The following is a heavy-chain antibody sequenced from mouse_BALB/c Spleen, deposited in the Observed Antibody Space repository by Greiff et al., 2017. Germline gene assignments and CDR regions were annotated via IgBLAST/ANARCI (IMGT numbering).Heavy chain of an antibody. CDR1: GFTFSSYA. Sequence: EVKVVESGGGLVKPGGSLKLSCAASGFTFSSYAMSWVRQTPEKRLEWVASISSGGSTYYPDSVKGRFTISRDNAKNTLYLQMSSLKSEDTAMYYCARDKNYYGSSYRYFDVWGAGTTVTVSS. J-gene: IGHJ1*01. D-gene: IGHD1-1*01. V-gene: IGHV5-6-5*01. CDR2: ISSGGST. CDR3: ARDKNYYGSSYRYFDV.